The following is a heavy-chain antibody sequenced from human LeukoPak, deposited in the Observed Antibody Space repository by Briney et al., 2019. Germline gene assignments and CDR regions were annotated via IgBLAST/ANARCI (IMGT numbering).Heavy chain of an antibody. V-gene: IGHV3-30*02. Sequence: GGSLRLSRAASGFTFSSYGMHWVRQAPGKGLEWVAFIRYDGSNKYYADSVKGRFTISRDNSKNTLYLQMNSLRAEDTAVYYCAKDRGNGDAFDIWGQGTMVTVSS. CDR3: AKDRGNGDAFDI. D-gene: IGHD3-10*01. CDR2: IRYDGSNK. J-gene: IGHJ3*02. CDR1: GFTFSSYG.